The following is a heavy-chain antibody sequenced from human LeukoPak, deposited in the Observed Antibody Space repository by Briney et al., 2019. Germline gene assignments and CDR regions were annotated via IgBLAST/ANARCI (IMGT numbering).Heavy chain of an antibody. D-gene: IGHD6-13*01. Sequence: ASVKVSCKASGYTFTSYGISWVRQAPGQRLEWMGWISAYNGYTHYAQMLQGRVTMTTDTSTTTAYMDLSSLRSDDTAVYYCARGGGRYSSSWEIDYWGQGTLVTVSS. J-gene: IGHJ4*02. CDR1: GYTFTSYG. CDR3: ARGGGRYSSSWEIDY. CDR2: ISAYNGYT. V-gene: IGHV1-18*01.